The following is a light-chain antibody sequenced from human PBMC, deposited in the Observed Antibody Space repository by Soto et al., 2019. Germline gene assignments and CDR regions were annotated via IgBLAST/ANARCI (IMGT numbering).Light chain of an antibody. CDR2: EVS. CDR1: SSDVGGYNY. Sequence: QSALTQPPSASGSPGQSVTISCTGTSSDVGGYNYVSWYQQHPGKAPKLMIYEVSKRPSGVPDRFSGSKSGDTASLTVSGLQPEDEAYYYCSSYAGSNNLVFGGGTKVTVL. CDR3: SSYAGSNNLV. J-gene: IGLJ2*01. V-gene: IGLV2-8*01.